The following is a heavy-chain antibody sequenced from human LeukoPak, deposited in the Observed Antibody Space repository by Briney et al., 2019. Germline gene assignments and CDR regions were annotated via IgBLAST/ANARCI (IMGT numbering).Heavy chain of an antibody. CDR3: ARGGTYYYDSSVNY. CDR2: IIPILGIA. V-gene: IGHV1-69*04. CDR1: GGTFSSYA. D-gene: IGHD3-22*01. Sequence: SVKVSCKASGGTFSSYAISWVRQAPGQGLEWMGRIIPILGIANYAQKFQGRVTITADKSTSTAYMELSSLRSEDTAVYYCARGGTYYYDSSVNYWGQGTLVTVSS. J-gene: IGHJ4*02.